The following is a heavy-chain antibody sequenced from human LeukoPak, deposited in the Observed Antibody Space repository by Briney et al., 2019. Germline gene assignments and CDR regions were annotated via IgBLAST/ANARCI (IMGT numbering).Heavy chain of an antibody. CDR2: IYYSGST. J-gene: IGHJ4*02. CDR3: ARLLHGYSYGYDPPYYFDY. V-gene: IGHV4-39*07. Sequence: PSETLSLTCTVSGGSINSYYWGWIRQPPGKGLEWIGSIYYSGSTYYNPSFKSRVTISVDTSKNQFSLKLSSVTAADTAVYYCARLLHGYSYGYDPPYYFDYWGQGTLVTVSS. D-gene: IGHD5-18*01. CDR1: GGSINSYY.